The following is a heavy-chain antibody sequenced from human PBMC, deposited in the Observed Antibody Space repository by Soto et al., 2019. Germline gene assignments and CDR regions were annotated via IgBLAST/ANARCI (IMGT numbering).Heavy chain of an antibody. Sequence: EVQLVESGGGLVQPGMSLRLSCAASGFTLSNDWMTWVHQAPVRGLEWVANINQDGSETQYADSVRGRFTISRDNAKEFLYLQMNSLRDEDTAVYYCSRGGTTSSWYWRNWGQGILVTVSS. J-gene: IGHJ4*02. D-gene: IGHD6-13*01. CDR3: SRGGTTSSWYWRN. CDR1: GFTLSNDW. CDR2: INQDGSET. V-gene: IGHV3-7*04.